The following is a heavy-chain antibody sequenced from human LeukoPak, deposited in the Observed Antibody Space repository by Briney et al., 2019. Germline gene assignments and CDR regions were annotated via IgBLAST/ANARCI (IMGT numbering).Heavy chain of an antibody. CDR1: GFTLSSYA. CDR3: AKLINALRESVSLGS. D-gene: IGHD3-16*01. J-gene: IGHJ4*02. Sequence: GGSLRLSCAASGFTLSSYAMSWVRQAPGKGLEWVSAISDTGNTYHADCVKGRFTISRDNSKNTLYLQMISLRAEDTAMYYCAKLINALRESVSLGSWGQGTLVSVSS. CDR2: ISDTGNT. V-gene: IGHV3-23*01.